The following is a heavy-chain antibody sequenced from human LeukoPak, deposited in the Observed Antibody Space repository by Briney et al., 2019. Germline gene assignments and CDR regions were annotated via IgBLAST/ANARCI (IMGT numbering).Heavy chain of an antibody. D-gene: IGHD3-22*01. J-gene: IGHJ5*02. V-gene: IGHV4-30-4*07. CDR1: GGSISSGGYS. Sequence: KSSQTLSLTCAVSGGSISSGGYSWSWIRQPPGKGLEWIGYIYYSVNTYYSPSLKSRVTISVDTSKNQFSLKLSSVTAADTAVYYCARDYYDSSGYYPNWFDPWGQGTLVTVSS. CDR2: IYYSVNT. CDR3: ARDYYDSSGYYPNWFDP.